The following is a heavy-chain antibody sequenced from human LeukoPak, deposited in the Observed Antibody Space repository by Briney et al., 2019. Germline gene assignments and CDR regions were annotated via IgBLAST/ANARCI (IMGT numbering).Heavy chain of an antibody. CDR1: GYTFTGYF. D-gene: IGHD4-23*01. V-gene: IGHV1-2*02. CDR3: ARGRGAATTVVTATLDDY. CDR2: INPNSGGT. Sequence: ASVKVSCKASGYTFTGYFMHWVRQAPGQGLEWMGWINPNSGGTKYAQKFQGRVTMTRDKSITTAYMELSRLTSDDTAVYCCARGRGAATTVVTATLDDYWGQGTLVTVS. J-gene: IGHJ4*02.